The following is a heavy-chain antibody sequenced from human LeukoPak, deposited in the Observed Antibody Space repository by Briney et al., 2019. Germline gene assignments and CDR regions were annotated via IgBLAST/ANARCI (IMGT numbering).Heavy chain of an antibody. D-gene: IGHD5-12*01. V-gene: IGHV3-9*01. J-gene: IGHJ4*02. CDR2: ISWNSGSI. Sequence: GRSLRLSCAASGFTFDDYAMHWVRQAPGKGLEWVSGISWNSGSIGYADSVKGRFTISRDNAKNSLYLQMNSLRAEDTALYYCAKDSEEDIVATIVLDYWGQGTLVTVSS. CDR1: GFTFDDYA. CDR3: AKDSEEDIVATIVLDY.